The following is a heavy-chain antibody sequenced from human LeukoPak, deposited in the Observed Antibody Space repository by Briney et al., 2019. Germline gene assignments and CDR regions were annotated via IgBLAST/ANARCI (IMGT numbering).Heavy chain of an antibody. V-gene: IGHV3-30-3*01. J-gene: IGHJ4*02. CDR2: ISYDGSNK. CDR3: ARDLDDSSGYY. CDR1: GFTFSSYA. Sequence: PGGSLSLSCAASGFTFSSYAMHWVRQAPGKGLEWVAVISYDGSNKYYADSVKGRFTISRDNSKNTLYLQMNSLRAEDTAVYYCARDLDDSSGYYWGQGTLVTVSS. D-gene: IGHD3-22*01.